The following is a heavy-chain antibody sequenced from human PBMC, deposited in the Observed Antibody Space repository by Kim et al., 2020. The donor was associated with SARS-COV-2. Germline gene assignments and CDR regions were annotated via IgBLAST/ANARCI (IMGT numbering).Heavy chain of an antibody. D-gene: IGHD6-13*01. V-gene: IGHV3-23*01. CDR3: AKGRELAAAAWCDA. CDR2: ISGSGGRT. J-gene: IGHJ5*02. CDR1: GKKKKSNA. Sequence: GGSMRLSGAAAGKKKKSNATSWVRQAPGKGLEWVSAISGSGGRTYYADSVKGRFTISRDNSKNTLTLQMNSLRAEDTAVYYCAKGRELAAAAWCDAWGQG.